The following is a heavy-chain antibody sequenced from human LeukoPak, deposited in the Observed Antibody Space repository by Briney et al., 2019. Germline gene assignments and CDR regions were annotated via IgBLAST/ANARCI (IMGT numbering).Heavy chain of an antibody. CDR1: GGSISSNSYY. CDR3: ARDTPPTGDHDY. D-gene: IGHD7-27*01. Sequence: SETLSLTCAVSGGSISSNSYYWGWIRQPAEKGLEWIGRIYTSGSTNYNPSLKSRVTISVDTSKNQFSLKLSSVTAADTAVYYCARDTPPTGDHDYWGQGTLVTVSS. J-gene: IGHJ4*02. V-gene: IGHV4-61*02. CDR2: IYTSGST.